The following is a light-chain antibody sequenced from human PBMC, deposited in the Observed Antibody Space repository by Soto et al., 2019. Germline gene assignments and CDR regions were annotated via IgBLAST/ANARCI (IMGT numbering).Light chain of an antibody. J-gene: IGKJ1*01. CDR3: QQSYSTPVT. CDR2: AAS. CDR1: QSISSY. Sequence: DIQMTQSPSSLSASVGDRVTITCRASQSISSYLNWYQQKPGKAPKLLIYAASSLQSGVPSRFSGSGSGTDFTLTISSLQPEAFANYYCQQSYSTPVTFGQGTKVEIK. V-gene: IGKV1-39*01.